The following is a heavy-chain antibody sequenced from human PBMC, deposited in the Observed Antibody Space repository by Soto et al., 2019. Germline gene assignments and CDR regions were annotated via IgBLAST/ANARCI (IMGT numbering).Heavy chain of an antibody. CDR3: ARGALGNYYQDS. J-gene: IGHJ4*02. Sequence: PGGSLRLSCATSGFTFSRDWMHWVRQAPGKGLVWVSRINSDGTRINYADYAMGRFTISRDNAKNTLYLQMNSLRAEDTAVYFCARGALGNYYQDSSGQGTPVTVSS. CDR1: GFTFSRDW. V-gene: IGHV3-74*01. D-gene: IGHD3-10*01. CDR2: INSDGTRI.